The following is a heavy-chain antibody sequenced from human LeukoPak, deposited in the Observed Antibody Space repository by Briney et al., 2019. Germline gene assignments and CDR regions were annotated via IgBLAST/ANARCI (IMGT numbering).Heavy chain of an antibody. CDR1: GGSISSSSSY. V-gene: IGHV4-39*01. D-gene: IGHD3-3*01. Sequence: SETLSLTCTVSGGSISSSSSYWGWIRQPPGKGLEWIWSIYYSGSTYYNPSLKRRVTISVDTSKNQFSLKLSSVTAADTAVYYCARQSYYDFWSGYYPPPLDYWGQGTLVTVSS. CDR3: ARQSYYDFWSGYYPPPLDY. J-gene: IGHJ4*02. CDR2: IYYSGST.